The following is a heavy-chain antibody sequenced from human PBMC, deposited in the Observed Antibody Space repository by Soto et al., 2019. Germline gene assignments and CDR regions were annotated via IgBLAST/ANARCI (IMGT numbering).Heavy chain of an antibody. CDR3: ARGGTTGGFDL. CDR2: TSYDGNNK. J-gene: IGHJ4*02. V-gene: IGHV3-30*19. Sequence: QVQLVESGGGVVQPGTSLRLSCAASGFRFKSFVMHWVRQAPDKGLEWVAFTSYDGNNKDYGDSVKGRFTVSRDNSQNTLHLQMDFLRPEDTALYYCARGGTTGGFDLWGQGTLVSVSS. CDR1: GFRFKSFV. D-gene: IGHD3-16*01.